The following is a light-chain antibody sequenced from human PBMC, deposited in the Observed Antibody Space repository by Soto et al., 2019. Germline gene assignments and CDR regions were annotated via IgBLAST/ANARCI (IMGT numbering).Light chain of an antibody. Sequence: EIVLTQSPGTLSLSPGERATLSCRTSQSVSNNYLAWYQQKPGQAPRLLIYGASSRATGIPDRFSGSGSGTDFTLSISRLEPEDFAVYYCQQYSSLWTVGQGTKVEIK. J-gene: IGKJ1*01. V-gene: IGKV3-20*01. CDR2: GAS. CDR1: QSVSNNY. CDR3: QQYSSLWT.